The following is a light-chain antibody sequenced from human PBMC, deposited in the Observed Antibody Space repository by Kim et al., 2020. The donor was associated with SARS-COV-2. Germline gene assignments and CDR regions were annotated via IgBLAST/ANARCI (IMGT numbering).Light chain of an antibody. Sequence: SPEARVTLACRASQSVGRSVAWYQHKPGQAPRLLIYDTTTRVSGIPGRFSGSGYGTDFTLAISSLQSADSAVYYCQQYNNWPPTNTFGQGPSWRS. CDR1: QSVGRS. CDR3: QQYNNWPPTNT. V-gene: IGKV3-15*01. CDR2: DTT. J-gene: IGKJ2*01.